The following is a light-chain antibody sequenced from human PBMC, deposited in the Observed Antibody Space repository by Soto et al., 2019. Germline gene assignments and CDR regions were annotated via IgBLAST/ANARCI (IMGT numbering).Light chain of an antibody. Sequence: EIVLTQSPGTLSLSPGVRATLSCRASQSVSGSYLAWYQQKPGQAPRLLIYGASSRATCIPDRLSGSGSATDFTLTISRLEPEDFAVYYCQQYGSSPETFGQGTKLEIK. V-gene: IGKV3-20*01. CDR2: GAS. CDR1: QSVSGSY. J-gene: IGKJ1*01. CDR3: QQYGSSPET.